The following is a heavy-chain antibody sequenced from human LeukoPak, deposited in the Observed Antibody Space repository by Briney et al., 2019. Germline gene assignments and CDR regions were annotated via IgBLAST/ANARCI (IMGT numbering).Heavy chain of an antibody. CDR1: GGSISSYY. D-gene: IGHD6-13*01. J-gene: IGHJ3*02. CDR3: ARHSAHSSTNDAFDI. Sequence: SETLSLTCTVSGGSISSYYWSWIRQPPGKGLEWIGYIYDSWSTNYNPSLKSRVTISVDTSKNQFSLKLSAETAADTAVYYCARHSAHSSTNDAFDIWGQGTMVTVSP. V-gene: IGHV4-59*01. CDR2: IYDSWST.